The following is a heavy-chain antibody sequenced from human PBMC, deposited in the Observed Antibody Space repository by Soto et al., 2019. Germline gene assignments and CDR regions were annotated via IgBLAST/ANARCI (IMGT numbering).Heavy chain of an antibody. CDR2: IISLFGTP. V-gene: IGHV1-69*12. CDR1: GDTFTNHV. D-gene: IGHD5-12*01. CDR3: ARDLGSGYDRGEY. J-gene: IGHJ4*02. Sequence: QVQLVQSGGEVKKPGSSVKVSCKASGDTFTNHVFNWVRQAPGQGLEWMGGIISLFGTPNYSQRFQARVKITADESTATSYMELSSLRSEDTAVYYCARDLGSGYDRGEYWGQGTLVTVSS.